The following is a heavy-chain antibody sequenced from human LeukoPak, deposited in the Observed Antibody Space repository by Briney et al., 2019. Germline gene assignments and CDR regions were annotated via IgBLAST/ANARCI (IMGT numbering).Heavy chain of an antibody. Sequence: PGRSLRLSCAASGFTFSSYGMHWVRQAPGKGLEWVAVIWYDGSNKYYADSVKGRFTISTDHPKNTLYLQMNSLRAEDTAVYFCAKRGVVIRVILVGFHKEAYYFDSWGQGALVTVSS. J-gene: IGHJ4*02. CDR1: GFTFSSYG. CDR3: AKRGVVIRVILVGFHKEAYYFDS. D-gene: IGHD3-22*01. CDR2: IWYDGSNK. V-gene: IGHV3-33*06.